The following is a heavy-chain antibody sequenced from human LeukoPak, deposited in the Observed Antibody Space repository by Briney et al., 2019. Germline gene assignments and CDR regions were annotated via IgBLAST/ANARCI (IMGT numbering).Heavy chain of an antibody. CDR2: MNPNSGNT. J-gene: IGHJ4*02. Sequence: ASVKVSCKASGYTFTSYDINWVRQATGQGLEWMGWMNPNSGNTGYAQKFQGRVTMTRNTSISTAYMELSSLRSEDTAVYYCARGRPTYYDFWSGYFYWGQGTLVTVSS. CDR3: ARGRPTYYDFWSGYFY. D-gene: IGHD3-3*01. V-gene: IGHV1-8*01. CDR1: GYTFTSYD.